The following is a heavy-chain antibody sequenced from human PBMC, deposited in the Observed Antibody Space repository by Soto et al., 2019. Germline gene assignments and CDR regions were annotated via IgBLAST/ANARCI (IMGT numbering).Heavy chain of an antibody. V-gene: IGHV3-64D*06. Sequence: VGSLRLSCSASGFTFSMFSMHWVRQAPGRGLEYVSGISSNGDSTYYADSVKGRFTISRDNSKNTLYLQMSSLRAVDTAVYYCVHPRSTVQIPPTWGQGTLVTVSS. D-gene: IGHD4-17*01. CDR3: VHPRSTVQIPPT. CDR1: GFTFSMFS. J-gene: IGHJ5*02. CDR2: ISSNGDST.